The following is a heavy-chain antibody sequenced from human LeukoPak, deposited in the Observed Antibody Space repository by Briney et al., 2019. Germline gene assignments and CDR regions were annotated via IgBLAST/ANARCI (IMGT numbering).Heavy chain of an antibody. CDR1: GFTFSSYG. CDR3: AKEYSSGWYGIDAEPKTRSGDAFDI. V-gene: IGHV3-30*18. D-gene: IGHD6-19*01. J-gene: IGHJ3*02. Sequence: GGSLRLSCAASGFTFSSYGMHWVRQAPGKGLEWVAVISYDGSNKYYADSVKGRFTISRDNSKNTLYLQMNSLRAEDTAVYYCAKEYSSGWYGIDAEPKTRSGDAFDIWGQGTMVTVSS. CDR2: ISYDGSNK.